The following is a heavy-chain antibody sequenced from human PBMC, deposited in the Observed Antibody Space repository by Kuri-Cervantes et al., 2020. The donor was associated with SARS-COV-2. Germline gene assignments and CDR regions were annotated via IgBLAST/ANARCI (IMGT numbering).Heavy chain of an antibody. V-gene: IGHV1-2*02. CDR3: AREGIAVAGTFD. CDR2: INPNSGGT. J-gene: IGHJ4*02. Sequence: ASVKVSCKASGYTFTGYYMHWVRQAPGRGLEWMGWINPNSGGTNYAQKFQGRVTMTRDTSISTAYMELSRLRSDDTAVYYCAREGIAVAGTFDWGQGTLVTVSS. CDR1: GYTFTGYY. D-gene: IGHD6-19*01.